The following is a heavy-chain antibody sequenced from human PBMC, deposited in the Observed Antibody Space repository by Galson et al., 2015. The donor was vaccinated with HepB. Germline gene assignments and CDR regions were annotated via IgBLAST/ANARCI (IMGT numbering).Heavy chain of an antibody. CDR2: IWYDGSNK. J-gene: IGHJ6*02. D-gene: IGHD6-19*01. CDR1: GFAFSSYG. CDR3: ARDYSSVAYYYYYGMDV. V-gene: IGHV3-33*08. Sequence: SLRLSCAASGFAFSSYGMHWVRQAPGKGLEWVAVIWYDGSNKYYADSVKGRFTISRDNSKNTLYLQMNSLRAEDTAVYYCARDYSSVAYYYYYGMDVWGQGTTVTVSS.